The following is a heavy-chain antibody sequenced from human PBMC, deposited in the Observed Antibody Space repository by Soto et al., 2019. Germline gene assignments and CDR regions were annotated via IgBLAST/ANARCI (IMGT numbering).Heavy chain of an antibody. Sequence: EVQLVESGGGLVQPGGSLRLSCAGSGFTFSDYYIDWVCQAPGKGLEWVGRSRDKGNSYSTDYAASVKGRFTVSRDASKTSLYLQMNSLKTEDTALYYCTRSIPGTTSSDYWGQGTLVTVSS. CDR3: TRSIPGTTSSDY. J-gene: IGHJ4*02. D-gene: IGHD1-7*01. CDR2: SRDKGNSYST. CDR1: GFTFSDYY. V-gene: IGHV3-72*01.